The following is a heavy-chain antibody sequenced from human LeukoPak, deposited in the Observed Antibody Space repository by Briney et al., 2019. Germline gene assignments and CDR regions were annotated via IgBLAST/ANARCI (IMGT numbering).Heavy chain of an antibody. CDR2: ISYDGSNK. V-gene: IGHV3-30-3*01. CDR1: GFTFSSYA. Sequence: GGSLRLSCAASGFTFSSYAMHWVRQAPGKGLEWVAVISYDGSNKYYADSVKGRFTTSRDNSKNTLYLQMNSLRAEDTAVYYCARDFLDSGFDYWGQGTLVTVSS. J-gene: IGHJ4*02. D-gene: IGHD1-26*01. CDR3: ARDFLDSGFDY.